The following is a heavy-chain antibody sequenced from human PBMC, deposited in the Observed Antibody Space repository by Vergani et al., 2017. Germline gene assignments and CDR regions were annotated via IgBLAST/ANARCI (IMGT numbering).Heavy chain of an antibody. CDR1: GFTFSSYA. J-gene: IGHJ3*02. CDR2: ISGSGGST. D-gene: IGHD3-22*01. Sequence: EVQLLESGGGLVQPGGSLRLSCAASGFTFSSYAMSWVRQAPGKGLEWVSAISGSGGSTYYADSVKGRFTISRDNSKNTLYLQMNSLRAEDTAVYYCAKDVWISDYDSSGYYPDAFDIWGQGTMVTVSS. CDR3: AKDVWISDYDSSGYYPDAFDI. V-gene: IGHV3-23*01.